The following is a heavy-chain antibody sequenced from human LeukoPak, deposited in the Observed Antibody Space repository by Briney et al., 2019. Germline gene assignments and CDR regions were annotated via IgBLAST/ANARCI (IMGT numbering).Heavy chain of an antibody. J-gene: IGHJ6*02. D-gene: IGHD2-21*02. Sequence: VASVKVSCKASGGTFSSYAISWVRQAPGQGLEWMGGIIPIFGTANYAQKFQGRVTITADESTSTAYMELSSLRSEDTAVYYCARDVVVTARYHYYGMDVWGQGTTVTVSS. CDR1: GGTFSSYA. V-gene: IGHV1-69*13. CDR3: ARDVVVTARYHYYGMDV. CDR2: IIPIFGTA.